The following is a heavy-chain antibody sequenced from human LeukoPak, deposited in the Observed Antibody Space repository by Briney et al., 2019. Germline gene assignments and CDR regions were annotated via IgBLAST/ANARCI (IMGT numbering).Heavy chain of an antibody. V-gene: IGHV1-18*01. D-gene: IGHD2-15*01. J-gene: IGHJ5*02. Sequence: ASVKVSCKASGYTFTNYGISWVRQAPGQGLEWMGWISAYNGNTNYALKLQGRLTMTTDTSTTTAYMELRSLRSDDTAVYYCATGGVDCSGRSCPALNWFDPWGQGTLVTVSS. CDR1: GYTFTNYG. CDR2: ISAYNGNT. CDR3: ATGGVDCSGRSCPALNWFDP.